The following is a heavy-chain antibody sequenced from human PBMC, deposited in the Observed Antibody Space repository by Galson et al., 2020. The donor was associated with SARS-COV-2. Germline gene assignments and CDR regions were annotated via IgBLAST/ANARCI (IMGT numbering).Heavy chain of an antibody. Sequence: SETLSLTCTVSGGSISSYYWSWIRQPPGKGLEWIGYIYYSGSTNYNPSLKSRVTISVDTSKNQFSLKLSSVTAADTAVYYCARRGHPTRDYYYYGMDVWGQGTTVTVSS. V-gene: IGHV4-59*08. CDR1: GGSISSYY. CDR3: ARRGHPTRDYYYYGMDV. CDR2: IYYSGST. J-gene: IGHJ6*02. D-gene: IGHD2-2*01.